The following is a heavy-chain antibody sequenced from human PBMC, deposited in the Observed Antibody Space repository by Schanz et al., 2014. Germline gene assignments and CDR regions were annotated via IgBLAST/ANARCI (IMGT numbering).Heavy chain of an antibody. V-gene: IGHV4-4*07. J-gene: IGHJ6*03. D-gene: IGHD5-12*01. CDR2: ISSSGST. Sequence: QLQLQESGPGLVKPSETLSLTCTVSGGSISSYYWSWIRQPAGKGLEWIGRISSSGSTSYNPSLKSRLPIALATSKNQPSRNLSSVPAADTAVYYCAGGRGEVATIFHYYYFYYMDVWGKGTTVSVSS. CDR3: AGGRGEVATIFHYYYFYYMDV. CDR1: GGSISSYY.